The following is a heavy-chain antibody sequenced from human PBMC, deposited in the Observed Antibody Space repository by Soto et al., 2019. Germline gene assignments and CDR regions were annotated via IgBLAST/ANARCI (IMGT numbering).Heavy chain of an antibody. D-gene: IGHD6-19*01. Sequence: GASVKVCCKASGYTFTSYAMQWVRQDQGQRLEWMGWISANSGNTHYAQKLQGRVTMTTDTSTSTAYMELRSLRSDDTAVYYCVRFASSGWYTGGYWGQGTLVTVSS. CDR3: VRFASSGWYTGGY. CDR1: GYTFTSYA. CDR2: ISANSGNT. V-gene: IGHV1-18*01. J-gene: IGHJ4*02.